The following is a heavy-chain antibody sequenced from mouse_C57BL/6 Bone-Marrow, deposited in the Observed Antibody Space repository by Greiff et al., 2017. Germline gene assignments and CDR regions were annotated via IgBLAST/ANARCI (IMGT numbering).Heavy chain of an antibody. CDR3: ASEDGSSSFAY. CDR2: INPYNGGT. D-gene: IGHD1-1*01. CDR1: GYTFTDYY. Sequence: EVQLQQSGPVLVKPGASVKMSCKASGYTFTDYYMNWVKQSHGKSLEWIGVINPYNGGTSYNQKFKGKATLTVDKSSSTAYMELNSLTSEDSAVYYCASEDGSSSFAYWGQGTLVTVSA. J-gene: IGHJ3*01. V-gene: IGHV1-19*01.